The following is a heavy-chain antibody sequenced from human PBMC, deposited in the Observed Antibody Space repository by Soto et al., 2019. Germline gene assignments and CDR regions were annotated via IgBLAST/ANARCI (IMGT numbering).Heavy chain of an antibody. D-gene: IGHD6-13*01. Sequence: PSETLSLTCAVYGGSFSGYYWSWIRQPPGKGLEWIGEINHSGSTNYNPSLKSRVTISVDTFKNQFSLKLSSVTAADTAVYYCARGRKDYSSSWYVDWGQGTLVTVS. CDR2: INHSGST. J-gene: IGHJ4*02. V-gene: IGHV4-34*01. CDR1: GGSFSGYY. CDR3: ARGRKDYSSSWYVD.